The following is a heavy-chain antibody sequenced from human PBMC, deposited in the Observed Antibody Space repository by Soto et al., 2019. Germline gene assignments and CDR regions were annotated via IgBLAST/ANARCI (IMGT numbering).Heavy chain of an antibody. CDR1: GGSISSYY. CDR3: ARGPRSGAFDY. Sequence: QVQLQESGPGLVKPSETLSLTCTVSGGSISSYYWSWIRQPPGKGLEWIGYIYYSGSTNYNPSLKSXXTXSXXTSKNQFSLKLSSVTAADTAVYYCARGPRSGAFDYWGQGTQVTVSS. J-gene: IGHJ4*02. V-gene: IGHV4-59*01. D-gene: IGHD2-15*01. CDR2: IYYSGST.